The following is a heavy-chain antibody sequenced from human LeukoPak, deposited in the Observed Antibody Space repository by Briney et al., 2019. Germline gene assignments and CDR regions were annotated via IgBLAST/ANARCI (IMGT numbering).Heavy chain of an antibody. D-gene: IGHD2-15*01. J-gene: IGHJ4*02. V-gene: IGHV4-30-4*08. CDR3: ARSVVVVAPTNPGAGYYFDY. CDR2: IYYSGST. Sequence: PSQTLSLTCTVSGGSISSSNYWWSWIRQHPGKGLEWIGYIYYSGSTYYNPSLKSRVTISVDTSKNQFSLKLSSVTAADTAVYYCARSVVVVAPTNPGAGYYFDYWGQGTLVTVSS. CDR1: GGSISSSNYW.